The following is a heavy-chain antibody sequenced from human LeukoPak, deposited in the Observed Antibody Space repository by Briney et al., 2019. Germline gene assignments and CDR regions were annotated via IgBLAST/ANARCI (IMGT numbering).Heavy chain of an antibody. V-gene: IGHV4-59*08. CDR3: ARHASGDNGNAFDI. CDR1: GGSISNYY. J-gene: IGHJ3*02. CDR2: IYYSGGT. Sequence: SETLSLTCTASGGSISNYYWSWIRQPPGKGLEWIGYIYYSGGTNYNPSLKSRVTISVDTSKNHFSLKLDSVTAADTAVYYCARHASGDNGNAFDIWGQGTMVTVS. D-gene: IGHD4-17*01.